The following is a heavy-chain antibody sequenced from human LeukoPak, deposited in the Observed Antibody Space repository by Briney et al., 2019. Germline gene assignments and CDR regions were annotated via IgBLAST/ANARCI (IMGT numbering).Heavy chain of an antibody. CDR3: ARARYYDSSGYLDAFDI. Sequence: GGSLRLSCVASGFTFSSYSMNWVRQAPGKGLEWVSSISSSSSYIYYADSVKGRFTISRDNAKNSLYLQMNSLRAEDTAVYYCARARYYDSSGYLDAFDIWGQGTMVTVSS. J-gene: IGHJ3*02. CDR2: ISSSSSYI. CDR1: GFTFSSYS. V-gene: IGHV3-21*01. D-gene: IGHD3-22*01.